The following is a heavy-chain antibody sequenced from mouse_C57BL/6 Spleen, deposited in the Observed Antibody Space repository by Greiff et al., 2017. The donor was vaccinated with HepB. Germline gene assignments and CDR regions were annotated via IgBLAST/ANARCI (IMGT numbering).Heavy chain of an antibody. CDR1: GYAFSSSW. V-gene: IGHV1-82*01. J-gene: IGHJ2*01. Sequence: VQLQQSGPELVKPGASVKISCKASGYAFSSSWMNWVKQRPGKGLEGIGRIYPGDGDTNYNGKFKGKATLTADKSSSTAYMQLSSLTSEDSAVYFCASPHYYGSSYRFDYWGHSTTLTVSS. CDR3: ASPHYYGSSYRFDY. CDR2: IYPGDGDT. D-gene: IGHD1-1*01.